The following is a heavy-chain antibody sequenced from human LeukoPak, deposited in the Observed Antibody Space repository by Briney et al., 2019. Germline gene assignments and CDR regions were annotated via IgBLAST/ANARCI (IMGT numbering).Heavy chain of an antibody. CDR1: GGSFSGYY. CDR2: INHSGST. V-gene: IGHV4-34*01. CDR3: ARGPLGPEGYCSGGSCYASDY. D-gene: IGHD2-15*01. Sequence: SETLSLTCAVYGGSFSGYYWSWIRQPPGKGLEWIGEINHSGSTNYSPSLKSRVTISVDTSKNQFSLKLSSVTAADTAVYYCARGPLGPEGYCSGGSCYASDYWGQGTLVTVSS. J-gene: IGHJ4*02.